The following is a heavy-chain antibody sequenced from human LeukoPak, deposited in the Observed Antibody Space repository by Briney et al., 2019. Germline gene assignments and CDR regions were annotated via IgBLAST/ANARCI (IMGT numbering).Heavy chain of an antibody. CDR2: IYYSGST. D-gene: IGHD3-22*01. CDR3: ARGTDYYDSSGFDY. V-gene: IGHV4-30-4*08. Sequence: PSETLSLTCTVSGGSISSSDYYWSWIRQPPGKGLEWIGYIYYSGSTYYNPCLKSRVIISVDTSKNQFSLKLSSVTAADTAVYYCARGTDYYDSSGFDYWGQGTLVTVSS. J-gene: IGHJ4*02. CDR1: GGSISSSDYY.